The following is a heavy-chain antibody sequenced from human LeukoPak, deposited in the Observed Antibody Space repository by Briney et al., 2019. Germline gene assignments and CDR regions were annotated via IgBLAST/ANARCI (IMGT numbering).Heavy chain of an antibody. Sequence: GGSLRLSCAASGFTFSSYSMNWVRQAPGKGLKWVSSISSSSSYIYYADSVKGRFTISRDNAKNSLYLQMNSLRAEDTAVYYCARVLAVAGISWGQGTLVTVSS. J-gene: IGHJ5*02. CDR3: ARVLAVAGIS. D-gene: IGHD6-19*01. CDR2: ISSSSSYI. V-gene: IGHV3-21*01. CDR1: GFTFSSYS.